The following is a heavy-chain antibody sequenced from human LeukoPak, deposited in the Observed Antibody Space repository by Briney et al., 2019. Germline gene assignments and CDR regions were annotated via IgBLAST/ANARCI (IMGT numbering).Heavy chain of an antibody. Sequence: APVEASCKASGYTFTSYDIHWVRQATGQRLEWMGWMNPNSGNTVYAQKFQGRVTMTRNTSIRPAYMEVRSLGSEDTAVYYCARGCSSTTCSGPFDLGGQGPRVSVSS. V-gene: IGHV1-8*01. CDR3: ARGCSSTTCSGPFDL. CDR2: MNPNSGNT. J-gene: IGHJ4*02. CDR1: GYTFTSYD. D-gene: IGHD2-2*01.